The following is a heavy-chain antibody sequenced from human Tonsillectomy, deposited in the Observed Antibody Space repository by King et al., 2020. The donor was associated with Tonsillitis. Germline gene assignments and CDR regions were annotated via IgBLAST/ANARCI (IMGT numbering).Heavy chain of an antibody. CDR1: GFTFSSYG. CDR2: ISYDGSNK. D-gene: IGHD5-12*01. Sequence: VQLVESGGGVVQPGRSLRLSCAASGFTFSSYGMHWVRQAPGKGLEWVAVISYDGSNKYYADSVKGRFTISRDNSKNTLYLQMNSLRAEDTAVYYCAGLRSIGGYDFDYYYGMDVWGQGTTVTVSS. V-gene: IGHV3-33*05. CDR3: AGLRSIGGYDFDYYYGMDV. J-gene: IGHJ6*02.